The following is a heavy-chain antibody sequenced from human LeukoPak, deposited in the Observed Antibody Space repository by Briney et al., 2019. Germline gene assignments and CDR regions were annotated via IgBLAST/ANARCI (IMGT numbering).Heavy chain of an antibody. Sequence: PSETLSLTCAVYGGSFSGYYWSWIRQPPGKGLEWIGEINHSGSTNYNPSLKSRVTISVDTSKNQFSLKLSSMTAADTAVYYCASGTSSQQLVPSDYWGQGTLVTVSS. CDR3: ASGTSSQQLVPSDY. CDR2: INHSGST. J-gene: IGHJ4*02. V-gene: IGHV4-34*01. CDR1: GGSFSGYY. D-gene: IGHD6-13*01.